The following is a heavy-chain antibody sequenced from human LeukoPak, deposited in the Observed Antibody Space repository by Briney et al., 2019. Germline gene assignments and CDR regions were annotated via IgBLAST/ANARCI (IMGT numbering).Heavy chain of an antibody. Sequence: GSLRLSCAASGFTFSSYGMHWVRQAPGKGLEWVAVIWYDGSNKYYADSVKGRFTISRDNSKNTLYLQMNSLRAEDTAVYYCARDCGGDCYSEYFQHWGQGTLVTVSS. D-gene: IGHD2-21*02. CDR2: IWYDGSNK. V-gene: IGHV3-33*01. J-gene: IGHJ1*01. CDR1: GFTFSSYG. CDR3: ARDCGGDCYSEYFQH.